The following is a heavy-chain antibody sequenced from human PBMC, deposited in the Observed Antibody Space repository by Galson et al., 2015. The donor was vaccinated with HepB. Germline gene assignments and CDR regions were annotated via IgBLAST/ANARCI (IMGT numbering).Heavy chain of an antibody. V-gene: IGHV3-53*01. J-gene: IGHJ5*02. CDR1: GVTVSSNY. CDR2: IYSGGNT. Sequence: SLRLSCAASGVTVSSNYMSWVRQAPGKGLEWVSVIYSGGNTYYADSVKGRFTISRDNSKNTLYLQMNSLRAEDTAVYYCARGHRFDPWGQGTLVTVSS. CDR3: ARGHRFDP.